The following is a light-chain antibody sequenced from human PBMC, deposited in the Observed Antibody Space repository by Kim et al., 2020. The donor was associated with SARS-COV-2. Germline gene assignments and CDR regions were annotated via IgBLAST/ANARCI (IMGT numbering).Light chain of an antibody. J-gene: IGLJ2*01. CDR1: NIGSKS. CDR3: QVWDSSSDHVV. V-gene: IGLV3-21*04. CDR2: YDS. Sequence: TVKQARITCGGNNIGSKSVHWYQQKPGQAPVLVIYYDSDRPSGIPERFSGSNSGNTATLTISRVEAGDEADYYCQVWDSSSDHVVFGGGTQLTVL.